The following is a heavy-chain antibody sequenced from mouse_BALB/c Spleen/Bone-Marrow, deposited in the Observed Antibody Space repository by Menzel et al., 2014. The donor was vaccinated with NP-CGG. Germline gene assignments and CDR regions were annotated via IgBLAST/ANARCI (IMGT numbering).Heavy chain of an antibody. CDR3: ARDYNGYFDF. V-gene: IGHV7-3*02. J-gene: IGHJ2*01. Sequence: EVQLVESGGGLVQPGGSLRLSCTTSGFTFTNYFMTWVRQPPGKALEWLGFIRNKANGHTTEYNPSVKGRFTISRDNSQGIFYLQMNTLRAEDSAIYYCARDYNGYFDFWGQGTTPTVSS. CDR2: IRNKANGHTT. CDR1: GFTFTNYF. D-gene: IGHD6-1*01.